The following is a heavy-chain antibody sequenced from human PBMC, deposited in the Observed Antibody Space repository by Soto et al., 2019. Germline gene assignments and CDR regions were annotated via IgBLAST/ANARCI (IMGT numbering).Heavy chain of an antibody. J-gene: IGHJ4*02. V-gene: IGHV4-34*01. Sequence: QVRLQQWGAGLLKPSETLSLTCAVYGGSFSDHYWTWIRQAPGKGLEWIGEINHSGSTNYNPSLKGRVTISVDTSKKQFSLKLSSVTAADTAVYYCARCWRDSSVYKPPFGYWGQGTLVTVSS. CDR2: INHSGST. CDR1: GGSFSDHY. CDR3: ARCWRDSSVYKPPFGY. D-gene: IGHD3-22*01.